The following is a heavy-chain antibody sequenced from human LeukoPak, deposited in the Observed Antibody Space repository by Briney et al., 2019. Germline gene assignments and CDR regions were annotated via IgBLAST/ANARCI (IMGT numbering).Heavy chain of an antibody. V-gene: IGHV1-18*01. D-gene: IGHD3-3*01. CDR1: GYTFTSYG. CDR2: ISAYNGNT. Sequence: GASVKVSCKASGYTFTSYGISWVRQAPGQGGERMGWISAYNGNTNYAQKLQGRVTITTDTSTSTDYMEMRRLRDDDTAVYYFERDKLRFLEWLPMVRDHRVGYFDYWGQGTLLTVSS. CDR3: ERDKLRFLEWLPMVRDHRVGYFDY. J-gene: IGHJ4*02.